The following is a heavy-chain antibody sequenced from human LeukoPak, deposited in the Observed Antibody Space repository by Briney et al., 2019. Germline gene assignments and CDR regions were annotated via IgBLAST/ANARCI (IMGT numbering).Heavy chain of an antibody. V-gene: IGHV3-30*02. CDR1: GFTFSSYN. CDR2: IRYNGNNQ. J-gene: IGHJ6*03. Sequence: GGSLRLSCAASGFTFSSYNMNWVRQAPGKGLEWVAFIRYNGNNQYYADSVKGRFTISRDNSKNTLYLQMNRLKGDDTAVYYCAKDSAFYYIDVWGKGTTVIISS. D-gene: IGHD3-10*01. CDR3: AKDSAFYYIDV.